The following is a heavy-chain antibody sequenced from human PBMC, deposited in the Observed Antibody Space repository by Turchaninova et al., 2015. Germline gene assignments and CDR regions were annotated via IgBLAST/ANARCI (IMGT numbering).Heavy chain of an antibody. CDR1: GFDFSIYG. Sequence: GGGVVQPGRSLRLSCAASGFDFSIYGMHWVRQAPGKGLEWVAVISFDGSNIYYGDSVKGGFTISRDNSKSTLYLQMNSLRVEDSAIYYFAKKTPGSVWEDPDYWGQGTLVTVSS. CDR2: ISFDGSNI. V-gene: IGHV3-30*18. CDR3: AKKTPGSVWEDPDY. J-gene: IGHJ4*02. D-gene: IGHD1-26*01.